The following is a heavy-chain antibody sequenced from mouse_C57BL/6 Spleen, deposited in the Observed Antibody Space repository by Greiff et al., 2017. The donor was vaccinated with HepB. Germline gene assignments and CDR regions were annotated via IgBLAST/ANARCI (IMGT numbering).Heavy chain of an antibody. CDR1: GYTFTDYE. D-gene: IGHD2-14*01. J-gene: IGHJ4*01. V-gene: IGHV1-15*01. CDR2: IDPETGGT. Sequence: QVQLKQSGAELVRPGASVTLSCKASGYTFTDYEMHWVKQTPVHGLEWIGAIDPETGGTAYNQKFKGKAILTADKSSSTAYMELRSLTSEDSAVYYCTREIYYRAMDYWGQGTSVTVSS. CDR3: TREIYYRAMDY.